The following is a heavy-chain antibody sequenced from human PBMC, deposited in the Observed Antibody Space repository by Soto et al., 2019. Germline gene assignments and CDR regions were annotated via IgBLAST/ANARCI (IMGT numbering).Heavy chain of an antibody. CDR3: ARDLRKGGAAAYYFDY. J-gene: IGHJ4*02. V-gene: IGHV3-30-3*01. Sequence: GGSLRLSCAASGFTFSSYAMHWVRQAPGKGLEWVAVISYDGSNKYYADSVKGRFTISRDNSKTTLYLQMNSLRAEDTAVYYCARDLRKGGAAAYYFDYWGQGTLVTVSS. CDR1: GFTFSSYA. D-gene: IGHD6-13*01. CDR2: ISYDGSNK.